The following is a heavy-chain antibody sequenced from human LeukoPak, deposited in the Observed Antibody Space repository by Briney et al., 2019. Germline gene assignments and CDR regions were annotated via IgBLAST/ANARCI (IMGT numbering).Heavy chain of an antibody. V-gene: IGHV3-23*01. Sequence: GSLRLFCGASGITFCRYAMSWVRQGPGKGLGVVPAISGGGDNTYYADSVRGRFTISRDNSKNTLFLQMNSLRAEDTAIYYCAKPVDGASVQRYFQHWGQGTLVTVSS. J-gene: IGHJ1*01. D-gene: IGHD1-1*01. CDR3: AKPVDGASVQRYFQH. CDR2: ISGGGDNT. CDR1: GITFCRYA.